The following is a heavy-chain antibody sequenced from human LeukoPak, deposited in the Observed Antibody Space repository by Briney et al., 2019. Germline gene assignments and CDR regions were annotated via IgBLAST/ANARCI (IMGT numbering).Heavy chain of an antibody. CDR3: ARDSRYFDWLLSGNWYFDL. CDR2: ITKNGDKT. CDR1: GITFSNSA. J-gene: IGHJ2*01. D-gene: IGHD3-9*01. V-gene: IGHV3-30*04. Sequence: GGSLRLSCVPSGITFSNSALNWVRQVPGKGLEWVATITKNGDKTYYADSVKGRFTISRDNSKNTLYLQMNSLRAEDTAVYYCARDSRYFDWLLSGNWYFDLWGRGTLVTVSS.